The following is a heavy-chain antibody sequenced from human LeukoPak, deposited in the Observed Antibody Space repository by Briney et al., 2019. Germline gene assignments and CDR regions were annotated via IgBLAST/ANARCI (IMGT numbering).Heavy chain of an antibody. CDR2: INPDSGDA. J-gene: IGHJ5*02. CDR3: AKDHGFIGSNWFDP. CDR1: GYTFTDYY. Sequence: ASVKVSCKASGYTFTDYYIHWVRQAPGQGLEWMGRINPDSGDANSAQKFQGRVIMTRDTFISTAYMELRRLRSDDTATYYCAKDHGFIGSNWFDPWGQGTLVTVSS. D-gene: IGHD3-10*01. V-gene: IGHV1-2*06.